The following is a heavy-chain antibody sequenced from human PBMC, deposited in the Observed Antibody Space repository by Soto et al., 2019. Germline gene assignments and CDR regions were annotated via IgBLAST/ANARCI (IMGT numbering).Heavy chain of an antibody. D-gene: IGHD5-12*01. Sequence: QVQLVQSGAEVKKPGSSVKVSCKASGGTCRNYTFSWVRQAPGQGLEWMGGIIPVVGIPNYAHKFQGRVTMSLDDSTRPVYMDLSSLRPEDTAVYYRARVLEFRDGYISLFDYWVQGTL. CDR1: GGTCRNYT. V-gene: IGHV1-69*01. CDR3: ARVLEFRDGYISLFDY. J-gene: IGHJ4*02. CDR2: IIPVVGIP.